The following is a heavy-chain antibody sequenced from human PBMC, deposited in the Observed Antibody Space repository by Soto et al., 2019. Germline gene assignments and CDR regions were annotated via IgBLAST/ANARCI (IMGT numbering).Heavy chain of an antibody. CDR1: GFTVSSNY. D-gene: IGHD2-21*01. V-gene: IGHV3-53*01. Sequence: GGSLRLSCAASGFTVSSNYMSWVRQAPGKGLEWVSVIYSGGSTYYADSVKGRFTISGDNSKNTLYLQMNSLRAEDTAVYYCARGRTVVKDYYYYGMDVWGQGTTVTVSS. J-gene: IGHJ6*02. CDR3: ARGRTVVKDYYYYGMDV. CDR2: IYSGGST.